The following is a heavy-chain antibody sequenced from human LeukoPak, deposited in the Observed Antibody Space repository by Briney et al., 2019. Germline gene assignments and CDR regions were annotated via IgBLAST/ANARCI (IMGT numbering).Heavy chain of an antibody. J-gene: IGHJ6*04. CDR1: GGTLSSYA. D-gene: IGHD2-2*01. CDR2: IIPIFGTA. Sequence: ASVKVSCKASGGTLSSYAISWVRQAPGQGLEWMGGIIPIFGTAHYAQKFQGRVTITADESTSTAYIELSSLRYENTAVYYCATRYCSSTNCSRTKYYGMDVWGKGTTVTVSS. V-gene: IGHV1-69*13. CDR3: ATRYCSSTNCSRTKYYGMDV.